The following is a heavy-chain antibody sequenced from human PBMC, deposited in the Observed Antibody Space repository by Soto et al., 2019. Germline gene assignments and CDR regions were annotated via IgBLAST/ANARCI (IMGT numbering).Heavy chain of an antibody. J-gene: IGHJ6*02. D-gene: IGHD4-17*01. CDR1: GASISSYY. Sequence: SETLSLTCTVSGASISSYYWSWIRRPPGKGLEWIGYNYYSGSTNYNPSLKSRVTISVDTSKNQFSLKLSSVTAVDTAVYYCARNGDYAPYYYYYYGMDVWGQGTTVTVSS. CDR2: NYYSGST. V-gene: IGHV4-59*01. CDR3: ARNGDYAPYYYYYYGMDV.